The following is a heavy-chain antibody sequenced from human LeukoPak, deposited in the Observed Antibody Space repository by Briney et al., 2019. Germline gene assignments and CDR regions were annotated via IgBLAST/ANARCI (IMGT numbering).Heavy chain of an antibody. CDR1: EFTVSSNY. V-gene: IGHV3-66*04. CDR3: ARHIPGSAFY. J-gene: IGHJ4*02. Sequence: GGSLRLSCAASEFTVSSNYMSWVRQAPGKGPEWVSIIYSGGSTYYADSVKGRFTISRDNSKNTLYLHMNSLRAEDTAMYYCARHIPGSAFYWGQGTLVTVSS. D-gene: IGHD2-15*01. CDR2: IYSGGST.